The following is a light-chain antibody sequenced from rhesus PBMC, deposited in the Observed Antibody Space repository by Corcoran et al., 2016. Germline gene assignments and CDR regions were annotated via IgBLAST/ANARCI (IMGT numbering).Light chain of an antibody. Sequence: DIQMTQSPSSLSAPVGDRVTITCRASQGISNDLAWYQQKPGETPKLLIYEASSLQSGIPSRFSGGGSGTDFTLTINSLQSEDFSTYYCQHYSSTPWTLGQGTKVEIE. V-gene: IGKV1-22*01. CDR1: QGISND. CDR2: EAS. CDR3: QHYSSTPWT. J-gene: IGKJ1*01.